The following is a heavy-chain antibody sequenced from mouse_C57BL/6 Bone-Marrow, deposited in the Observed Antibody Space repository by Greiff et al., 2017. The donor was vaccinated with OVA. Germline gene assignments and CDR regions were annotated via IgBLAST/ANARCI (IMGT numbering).Heavy chain of an antibody. J-gene: IGHJ3*01. CDR3: TTGDYYGSSTFAY. CDR1: GFNIKDDY. V-gene: IGHV14-4*01. D-gene: IGHD1-1*01. CDR2: IDPENGDT. Sequence: VQLQQSGAELVRPGASVKLSCTASGFNIKDDYMHWVKQRPEQGLEWIGWIDPENGDTEYASKFQGKATITADTSSNTAYLQLRSLTSEDTAVYYCTTGDYYGSSTFAYWGQVTLVTVSA.